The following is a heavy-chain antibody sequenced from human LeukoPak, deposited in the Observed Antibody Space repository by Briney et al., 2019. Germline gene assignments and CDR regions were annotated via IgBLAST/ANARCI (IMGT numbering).Heavy chain of an antibody. D-gene: IGHD2-2*01. Sequence: KPGGSLRLSCAASGFTFSDYYMSWIRQAPGKGLEWVSYISSSGSTIYDADSVKGRFTISRDNAKNSLYLQMNSLRAEDTAVYYCARDIKGQYQDAFDIWGQGTMVTVSS. J-gene: IGHJ3*02. CDR1: GFTFSDYY. CDR2: ISSSGSTI. CDR3: ARDIKGQYQDAFDI. V-gene: IGHV3-11*04.